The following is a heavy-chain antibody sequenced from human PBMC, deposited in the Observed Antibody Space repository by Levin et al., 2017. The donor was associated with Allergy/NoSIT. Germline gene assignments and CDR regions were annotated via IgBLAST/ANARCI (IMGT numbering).Heavy chain of an antibody. D-gene: IGHD3-22*01. CDR1: GCSFSNYN. J-gene: IGHJ4*02. Sequence: KISCETSGCSFSNYNINWVRQAPGQGLEWMGRIIPILDKTNYAQKFQGRVTITADTSKQIVSMEMSSLRFEDTAVYYCARDRSAYDFDSSVTDSWGQGTLVTVSS. V-gene: IGHV1-69*08. CDR3: ARDRSAYDFDSSVTDS. CDR2: IIPILDKT.